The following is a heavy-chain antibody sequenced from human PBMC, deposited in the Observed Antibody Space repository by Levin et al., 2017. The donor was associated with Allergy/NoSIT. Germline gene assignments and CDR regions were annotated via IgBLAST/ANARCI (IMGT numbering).Heavy chain of an antibody. CDR2: IYYTGNT. J-gene: IGHJ4*02. CDR3: AREIRGRKDQSVNF. Sequence: SETLSLTCTVSGGSVSTGEYYWSWIRQTPGNGLEWIGYIYYTGNTYYNPSLKSRLTISIDTSKNQFSLNLTSVTAADTAVYYCAREIRGRKDQSVNFWGQGTLVTVSS. D-gene: IGHD1-26*01. CDR1: GGSVSTGEYY. V-gene: IGHV4-30-4*01.